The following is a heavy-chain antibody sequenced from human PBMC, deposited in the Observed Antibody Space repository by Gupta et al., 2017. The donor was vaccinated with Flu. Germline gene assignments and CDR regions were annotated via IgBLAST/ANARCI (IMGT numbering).Heavy chain of an antibody. CDR2: INYSGRT. CDR3: ARHGYDYVWGSYRSSFDY. CDR1: GDFIRSSTYY. Sequence: QLRLQESGPGLVKPSETLSLTCTVSGDFIRSSTYYWGWIRQPPGKGLEWIGSINYSGRTYANPSLKSRVTISVDTSQNQFSLKLGSVTAADTAVYYCARHGYDYVWGSYRSSFDYWGQGSLVTVTS. J-gene: IGHJ4*02. V-gene: IGHV4-39*01. D-gene: IGHD3-16*02.